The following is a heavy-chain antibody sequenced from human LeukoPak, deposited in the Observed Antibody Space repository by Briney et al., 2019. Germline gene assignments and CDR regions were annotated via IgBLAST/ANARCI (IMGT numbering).Heavy chain of an antibody. CDR1: GGSFSGYY. CDR3: AGGKRGYSSSWYDY. V-gene: IGHV4-34*01. D-gene: IGHD6-13*01. CDR2: INHSGST. J-gene: IGHJ4*02. Sequence: PSETLSLTCAVYGGSFSGYYWSWIRQPPGKGLEWIGEINHSGSTNCNPSLKSRVTISVDTSKNQFSLKLSSVTAADTAVYYCAGGKRGYSSSWYDYWGQGTLSPSPQ.